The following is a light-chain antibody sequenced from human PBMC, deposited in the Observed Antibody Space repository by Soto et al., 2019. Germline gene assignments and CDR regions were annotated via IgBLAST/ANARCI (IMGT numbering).Light chain of an antibody. Sequence: QSALPQPPSASGSPGQSVTISCTGTSSDVGGYNYVSWYQQHPGKAPKLMIYEVSKRPSGVPDRFSGSKSGNTASLTVSGLQAEDEADYYCCSYAGSNNFPYVFGTGTRSPS. CDR2: EVS. J-gene: IGLJ1*01. CDR1: SSDVGGYNY. V-gene: IGLV2-8*01. CDR3: CSYAGSNNFPYV.